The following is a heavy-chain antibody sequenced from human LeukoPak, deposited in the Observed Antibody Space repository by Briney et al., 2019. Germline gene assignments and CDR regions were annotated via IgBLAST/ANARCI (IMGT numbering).Heavy chain of an antibody. CDR3: ARLPDILTAFDI. J-gene: IGHJ3*02. D-gene: IGHD3-9*01. Sequence: ASVKVSCKASGYTFTSYGISWVRQAPGQGLEWMGWINPNSGGTNYAQKFQGRVTMTRDTSIRTAYMELSRLRSDDTAVYYCARLPDILTAFDIWGQGTMVTVSS. CDR1: GYTFTSYG. V-gene: IGHV1-2*02. CDR2: INPNSGGT.